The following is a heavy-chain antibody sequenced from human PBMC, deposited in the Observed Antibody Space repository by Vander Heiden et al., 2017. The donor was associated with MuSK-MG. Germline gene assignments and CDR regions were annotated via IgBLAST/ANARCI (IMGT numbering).Heavy chain of an antibody. Sequence: EVQSVVSGGGLVQPGGSLRPSCADSAFTFSSNWLTWVRQAQGQGPERSANIKQDGSEKYYVDSVKGRFTISRDNAKNSLYLQMNSLRAEDTALYYCVREGVPSIAAARTFDYWGQGTLVTVSS. CDR3: VREGVPSIAAARTFDY. D-gene: IGHD6-13*01. CDR1: AFTFSSNW. J-gene: IGHJ4*02. CDR2: IKQDGSEK. V-gene: IGHV3-7*03.